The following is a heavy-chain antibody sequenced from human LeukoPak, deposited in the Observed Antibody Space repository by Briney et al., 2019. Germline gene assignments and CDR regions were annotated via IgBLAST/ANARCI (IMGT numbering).Heavy chain of an antibody. V-gene: IGHV1-18*01. CDR1: GYTFTSYG. CDR3: ARDRRAMVRGVIPFDY. J-gene: IGHJ4*02. D-gene: IGHD3-10*01. CDR2: ISAYNGNT. Sequence: ASVKVSCKASGYTFTSYGISWVRQAPGQGLEWMGWISAYNGNTNYAQKLQGRVTMTTDTSTSTDYMELRSLRSDDTAVYYCARDRRAMVRGVIPFDYWGQGTLVTVSS.